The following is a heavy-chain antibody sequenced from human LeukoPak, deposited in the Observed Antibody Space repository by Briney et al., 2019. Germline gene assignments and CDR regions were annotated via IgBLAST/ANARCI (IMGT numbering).Heavy chain of an antibody. Sequence: GESLKISCKGSGYSFTSYWIGWVRQMPGKGLEWMGIIYPGDSDTRYSPSFQGEVTISADKSISTAYLQWSSLKASDTAMYYCARLGEYGDYASGFDPWGEGTLVTVSS. CDR3: ARLGEYGDYASGFDP. D-gene: IGHD4-17*01. V-gene: IGHV5-51*01. CDR2: IYPGDSDT. J-gene: IGHJ5*02. CDR1: GYSFTSYW.